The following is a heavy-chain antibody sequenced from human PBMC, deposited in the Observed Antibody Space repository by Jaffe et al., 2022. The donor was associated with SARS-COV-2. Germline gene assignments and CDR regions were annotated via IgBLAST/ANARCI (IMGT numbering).Heavy chain of an antibody. CDR3: ARDGGIAVAEMALFDY. Sequence: QVQLVQSGAEVKKPGASVKVSCKASGYTFTSYYMHWVRQAPGQGLEWMGIINPSGGSTSYAQKFQGRVTMTRDTSTSTVYMELSSLRSEDTAVYYCARDGGIAVAEMALFDYWGQGTLVTVSS. CDR2: INPSGGST. J-gene: IGHJ4*02. V-gene: IGHV1-46*01. D-gene: IGHD6-19*01. CDR1: GYTFTSYY.